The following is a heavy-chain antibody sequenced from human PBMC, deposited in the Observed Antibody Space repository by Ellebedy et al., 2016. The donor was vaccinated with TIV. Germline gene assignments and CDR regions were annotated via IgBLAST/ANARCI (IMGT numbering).Heavy chain of an antibody. D-gene: IGHD5/OR15-5a*01. CDR1: GGSFSGYY. J-gene: IGHJ4*02. CDR2: IDRSGST. Sequence: SETLSLXCAVYGGSFSGYYWTWIRQPPGKGLQWIGEIDRSGSTNCNPSLRSRVTISVDTSKNQFSLKLNSVTAADTAVYYCARGRTSTVTKPKYFDYWGQGALVTVSS. V-gene: IGHV4-34*01. CDR3: ARGRTSTVTKPKYFDY.